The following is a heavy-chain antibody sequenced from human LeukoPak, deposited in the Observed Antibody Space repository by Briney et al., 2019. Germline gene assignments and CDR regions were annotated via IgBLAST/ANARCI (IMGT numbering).Heavy chain of an antibody. CDR2: ISTSSSYI. Sequence: GGSLRLSCAASGFTFSSYNMNWVRQAPGKGLEWVSFISTSSSYIYYADSVKGRFTISRDNAKNSLYLQMNSLRAEDTAVYYCAELGITMIGGVWGKGTTVTISS. CDR3: AELGITMIGGV. V-gene: IGHV3-21*01. D-gene: IGHD3-10*02. J-gene: IGHJ6*04. CDR1: GFTFSSYN.